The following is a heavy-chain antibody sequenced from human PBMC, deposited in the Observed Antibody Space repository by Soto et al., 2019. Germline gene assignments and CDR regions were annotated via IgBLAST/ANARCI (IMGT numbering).Heavy chain of an antibody. CDR1: GGSIISNNFY. Sequence: PSETLSLTCTVSGGSIISNNFYWDWIRQPPGKGLEWIGSIFYRGSTYYNPSLKSRVIISVDTSKNQFSLKLSSVTAADTAVYYCARQSDYYDTSGLSYLDYWGQGTLVTVSS. V-gene: IGHV4-39*01. CDR3: ARQSDYYDTSGLSYLDY. D-gene: IGHD3-22*01. CDR2: IFYRGST. J-gene: IGHJ4*02.